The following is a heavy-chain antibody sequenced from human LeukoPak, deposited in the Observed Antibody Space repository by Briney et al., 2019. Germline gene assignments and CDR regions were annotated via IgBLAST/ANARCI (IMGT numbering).Heavy chain of an antibody. CDR1: GGSFTGYY. V-gene: IGHV4-34*01. CDR3: AKNGQRGFSFDP. CDR2: GDHTGGT. D-gene: IGHD2-8*01. Sequence: MPSETLSLTCAVYGGSFTGYYWSWIRQPPGKGLEWIGEGDHTGGTKYNPSLKSRVTISADSSKNQFSLKWYSVTAADTGLYYCAKNGQRGFSFDPWGQGTLVIVAS. J-gene: IGHJ5*02.